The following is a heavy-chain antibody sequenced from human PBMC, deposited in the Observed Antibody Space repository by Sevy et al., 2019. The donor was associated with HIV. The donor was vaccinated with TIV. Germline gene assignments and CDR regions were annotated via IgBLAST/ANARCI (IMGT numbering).Heavy chain of an antibody. D-gene: IGHD4-17*01. CDR2: ISSSSYI. V-gene: IGHV3-21*01. Sequence: GGSLRLSCAASGFTFSSYSMNWVRQAPGKGLEWVSSISSSSYIYYADSVKGRFTISRDNAKNSLYLQMNSLRAEDTAVYYCARDLSYGDYFDYWGQGTLVTVSS. J-gene: IGHJ4*02. CDR1: GFTFSSYS. CDR3: ARDLSYGDYFDY.